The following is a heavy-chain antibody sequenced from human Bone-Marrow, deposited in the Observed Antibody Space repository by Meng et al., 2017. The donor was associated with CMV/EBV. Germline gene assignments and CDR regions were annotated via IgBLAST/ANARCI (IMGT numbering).Heavy chain of an antibody. Sequence: QGWGPGLVKPSETLSLTCTVSGGSISSSSYYWGWIRQPPGKGLEWIGSIYYSGSTYYNPSLKSRVTISVDTSKNQFSLKLSSVTAADTAVYYCARASLAAADYWGQGTLVTVSS. V-gene: IGHV4-39*07. CDR1: GGSISSSSYY. D-gene: IGHD6-13*01. CDR3: ARASLAAADY. CDR2: IYYSGST. J-gene: IGHJ4*02.